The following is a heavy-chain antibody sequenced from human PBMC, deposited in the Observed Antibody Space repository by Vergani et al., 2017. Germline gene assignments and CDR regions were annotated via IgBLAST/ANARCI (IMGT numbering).Heavy chain of an antibody. D-gene: IGHD2-15*01. Sequence: QVQLVQSGGGVVQPGGSLRLSCVASGFTFNRYGMQWVRQAPGKGLEWVAYVLFDGSNEYYADSVKGRFIVSRDNSNDALYLQMNSLRTDDTAVYYCARDLAYCHEGSCALWGQGSVVTVPS. CDR2: VLFDGSNE. CDR1: GFTFNRYG. J-gene: IGHJ4*02. V-gene: IGHV3-30*02. CDR3: ARDLAYCHEGSCAL.